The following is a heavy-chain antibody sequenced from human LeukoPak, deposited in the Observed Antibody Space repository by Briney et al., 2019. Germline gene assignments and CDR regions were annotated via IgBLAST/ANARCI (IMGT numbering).Heavy chain of an antibody. D-gene: IGHD3-10*01. V-gene: IGHV3-66*01. CDR2: IFGGGST. J-gene: IGHJ4*02. CDR3: ARDITSDNYYGSGSYNGGRGY. Sequence: GGSLRLSCAASGFTVSDNYMSWVRQAPGKGLECVSVIFGGGSTHYTDSVKGRFTISRDNSKNALYLQMNSLRTDDTAVYYCARDITSDNYYGSGSYNGGRGYWGQGTLVTVSS. CDR1: GFTVSDNY.